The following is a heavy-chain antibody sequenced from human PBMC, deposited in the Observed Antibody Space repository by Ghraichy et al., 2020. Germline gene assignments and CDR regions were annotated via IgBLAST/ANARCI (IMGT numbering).Heavy chain of an antibody. CDR3: ARHVMDTVMRGAGVYGMDV. CDR1: GGSISSSSYY. J-gene: IGHJ6*02. V-gene: IGHV4-39*01. CDR2: IYYSGST. Sequence: SETLSLTCTVSGGSISSSSYYWGWIRQPPGKGLEWSGSIYYSGSTYYNPSLKCRVTISVDTTKNQFFLKVSSVTAADTAVYYCARHVMDTVMRGAGVYGMDVGGQGTTVTVSS. D-gene: IGHD5-18*01.